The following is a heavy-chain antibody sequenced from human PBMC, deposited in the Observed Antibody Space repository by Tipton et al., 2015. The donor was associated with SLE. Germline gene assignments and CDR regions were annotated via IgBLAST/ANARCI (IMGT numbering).Heavy chain of an antibody. CDR1: GGSISSSSYY. D-gene: IGHD4/OR15-4a*01. CDR2: IYYSGST. J-gene: IGHJ3*02. CDR3: ARDGSDYGGAFDI. V-gene: IGHV4-39*07. Sequence: TLSLTCTVSGGSISSSSYYWGWIRQPPGKGLEWIGSIYYSGSTYYNPSLKSRVTISVDTSKNQFSLKLSSVTAADTAVYYCARDGSDYGGAFDIWGQGTMVTVSS.